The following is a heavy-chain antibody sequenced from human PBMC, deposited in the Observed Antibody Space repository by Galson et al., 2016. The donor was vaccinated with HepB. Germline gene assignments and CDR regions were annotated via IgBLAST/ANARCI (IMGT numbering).Heavy chain of an antibody. CDR2: IYWDDDK. D-gene: IGHD4-17*01. J-gene: IGHJ4*01. Sequence: ALVKPTQTLTLSCTFSGFSLTTSGMGVGWIRQPPGKALEWLALIYWDDDKRYRPSLKSRLTIAKDTSTNKVVLTMTNMGPVDTATYYCARQPGDGRHFDYWGYGTLVAVSS. V-gene: IGHV2-5*02. CDR1: GFSLTTSGMG. CDR3: ARQPGDGRHFDY.